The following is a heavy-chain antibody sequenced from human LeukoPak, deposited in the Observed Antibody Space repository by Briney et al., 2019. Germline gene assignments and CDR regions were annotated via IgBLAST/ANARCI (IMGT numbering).Heavy chain of an antibody. Sequence: SQTLSLTCAISVDSIFSNSAAWNWIRQSPSRGLEWLGRIYYRSKWYNDYAESVKSRITVNPDTSKNQFSLQLNSVTPEDTAVYFCARGNGYTYGSYYFDYWGQGTLVTVSS. D-gene: IGHD5-18*01. J-gene: IGHJ4*02. CDR3: ARGNGYTYGSYYFDY. V-gene: IGHV6-1*01. CDR1: VDSIFSNSAA. CDR2: IYYRSKWYN.